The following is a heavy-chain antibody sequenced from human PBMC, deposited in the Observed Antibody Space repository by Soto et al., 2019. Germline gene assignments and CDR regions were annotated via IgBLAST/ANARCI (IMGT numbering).Heavy chain of an antibody. Sequence: SETLSLPCTVSGGSISSYYWSWIRQHPGKGLEWIGCIYYSGSTNYNPSLKSRVTMSVDTSKNQFSLKLSSVTAADTALYYFARDLLRDNWNYVGPWSDPWGQGTLVTVSS. CDR2: IYYSGST. J-gene: IGHJ5*02. V-gene: IGHV4-59*12. D-gene: IGHD1-7*01. CDR3: ARDLLRDNWNYVGPWSDP. CDR1: GGSISSYY.